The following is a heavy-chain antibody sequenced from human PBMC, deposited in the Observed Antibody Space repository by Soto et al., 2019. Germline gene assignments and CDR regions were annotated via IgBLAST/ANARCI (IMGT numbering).Heavy chain of an antibody. V-gene: IGHV1-46*01. D-gene: IGHD3-22*01. Sequence: ASVKVSCEASGYTFTSYYMHWVRQAPGQGLEWMGIINPSGGSTSYAQKFQGRVTMTRDTSTSTVYMELSSLRSEDTAVYYCARERITMIVVASSGGMDVWGQGTTVTVSS. CDR1: GYTFTSYY. CDR2: INPSGGST. J-gene: IGHJ6*02. CDR3: ARERITMIVVASSGGMDV.